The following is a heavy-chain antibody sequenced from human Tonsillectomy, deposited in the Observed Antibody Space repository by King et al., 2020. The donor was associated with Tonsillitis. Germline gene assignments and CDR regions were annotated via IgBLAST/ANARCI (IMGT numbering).Heavy chain of an antibody. CDR3: ARHRLLNWFDR. Sequence: QLQESGPGLVKPSETLSLTCTVSGGSISSTSFYWGWIRQPPGKGREWIGSILYSGSTYYDPSLKSQVTISVDTSKNQFSLKLSSVTAADTAVYYCARHRLLNWFDRWGKGTLVTVSS. CDR2: ILYSGST. D-gene: IGHD2/OR15-2a*01. V-gene: IGHV4-39*01. CDR1: GGSISSTSFY. J-gene: IGHJ5*02.